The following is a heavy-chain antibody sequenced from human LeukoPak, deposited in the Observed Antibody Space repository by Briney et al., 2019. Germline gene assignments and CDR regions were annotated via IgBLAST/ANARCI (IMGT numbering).Heavy chain of an antibody. J-gene: IGHJ4*02. V-gene: IGHV3-66*01. Sequence: GGSLRLSCAASGFTFSDYYMSWVRQAPGKGLEWVSVVYSGGGTNYADSVKDRFTISRDNSKNTLDLQMSNLRAEDTAVYYCARSYSSTWLFDSWGQGTLVTVSS. CDR1: GFTFSDYY. CDR2: VYSGGGT. D-gene: IGHD6-13*01. CDR3: ARSYSSTWLFDS.